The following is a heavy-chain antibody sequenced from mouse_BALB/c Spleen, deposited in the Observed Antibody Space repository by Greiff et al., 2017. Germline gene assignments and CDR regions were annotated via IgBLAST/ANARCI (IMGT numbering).Heavy chain of an antibody. CDR2: IRLKSNNYAT. J-gene: IGHJ2*01. V-gene: IGHV6-6*02. Sequence: EVKLMESGGGLVQPGGSMKLSCVASGFTFSNYWMNWVRQSPEKGLEWVAEIRLKSNNYATHYAESVKGRFTISRDDSKSSVYLQMNNLRAEDTGIYYCTGKPDYWGQGTTLTVSS. D-gene: IGHD2-1*01. CDR1: GFTFSNYW. CDR3: TGKPDY.